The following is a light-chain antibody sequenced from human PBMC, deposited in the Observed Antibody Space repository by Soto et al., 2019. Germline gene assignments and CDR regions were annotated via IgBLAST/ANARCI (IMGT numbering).Light chain of an antibody. V-gene: IGKV1-39*01. Sequence: IPMTQSPSSLSASVGDRVTITCRASQSISIYLNWYKQKPGKAPKFLIHAASSLQGGVPPRFSGGGSGTDFTLTISTLQPEDFATYYCQQSYSIPFSFGGGTKVEI. CDR1: QSISIY. CDR3: QQSYSIPFS. CDR2: AAS. J-gene: IGKJ4*01.